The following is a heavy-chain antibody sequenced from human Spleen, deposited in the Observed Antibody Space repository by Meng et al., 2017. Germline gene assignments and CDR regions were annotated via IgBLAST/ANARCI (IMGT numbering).Heavy chain of an antibody. CDR3: TRDRYSSGSGWFTDD. J-gene: IGHJ4*02. CDR2: ISTITGNP. CDR1: GYTFTSHS. Sequence: QVQLAQSGSELKKPGASVKVSCKASGYTFTSHSVNWVRQAPGQGLEWMGYISTITGNPTYAQGFTGRFVFSLDTSVTTAYLQISSLKAEDTAVYYCTRDRYSSGSGWFTDDWGQGTLVTVSS. V-gene: IGHV7-4-1*02. D-gene: IGHD6-19*01.